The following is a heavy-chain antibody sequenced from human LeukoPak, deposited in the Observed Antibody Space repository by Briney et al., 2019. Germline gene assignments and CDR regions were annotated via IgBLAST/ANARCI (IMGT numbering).Heavy chain of an antibody. Sequence: SGTLSLTCAVSGGSISSSNWWSWVRQPPGKGLEWIGEIYHSGSTNYNPSLKSRVTISVDKSKNQFSLKLSSVTAADTAVHYCARDRAIIVGASRAFDIWGQGTMVTVSS. CDR1: GGSISSSNW. CDR3: ARDRAIIVGASRAFDI. J-gene: IGHJ3*02. V-gene: IGHV4-4*02. D-gene: IGHD1-26*01. CDR2: IYHSGST.